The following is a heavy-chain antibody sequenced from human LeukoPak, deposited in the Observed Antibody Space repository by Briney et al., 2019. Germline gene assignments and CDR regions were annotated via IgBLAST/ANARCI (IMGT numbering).Heavy chain of an antibody. D-gene: IGHD5-18*01. Sequence: PGGSLSLSCAASGFSFSNYWMNWVRQAPGKGLEWVANIKQDGSEKYYVDSVKGRFTISRDNAKNSLYLQMNSLRAEDTAVYYCASGGYSFGYWGQGTLVTVSS. V-gene: IGHV3-7*03. CDR1: GFSFSNYW. CDR2: IKQDGSEK. J-gene: IGHJ4*02. CDR3: ASGGYSFGY.